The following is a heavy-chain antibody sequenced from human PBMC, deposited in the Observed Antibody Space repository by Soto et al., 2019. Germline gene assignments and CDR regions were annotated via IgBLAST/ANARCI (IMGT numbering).Heavy chain of an antibody. V-gene: IGHV1-8*01. D-gene: IGHD5-12*01. CDR2: MNPNSGNT. J-gene: IGHJ5*02. CDR3: AREFRRDGS. Sequence: QVQLVQSGAEVKKPGASVKVSCKASGYTFTTYDINWVRQAIGQGLEWMGYMNPNSGNTGYAQNFQDRVTMTWNTSISTAYMELSSLKSEDTAIYYCAREFRRDGSWGQGTLVTVSS. CDR1: GYTFTTYD.